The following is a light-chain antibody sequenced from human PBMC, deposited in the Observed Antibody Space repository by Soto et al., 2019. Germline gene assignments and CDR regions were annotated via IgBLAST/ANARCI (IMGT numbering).Light chain of an antibody. CDR2: KDS. CDR3: QSADSSGTYPVV. Sequence: SYELTQPPSVSVSPGQTARITCSGDALPKQYAYWYQQKPGQAPVLVVYKDSERPSGIPERFSGSNSGTTVTLTISGVQAEDEADYYCQSADSSGTYPVVFGGGTKVTVL. CDR1: ALPKQY. J-gene: IGLJ2*01. V-gene: IGLV3-25*03.